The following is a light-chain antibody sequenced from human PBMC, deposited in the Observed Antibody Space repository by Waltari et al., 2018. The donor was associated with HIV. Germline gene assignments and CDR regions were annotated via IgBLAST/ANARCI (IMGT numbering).Light chain of an antibody. J-gene: IGLJ2*01. CDR2: EVR. CDR3: SSYTSSRVL. CDR1: SSDVGGYNY. Sequence: QSALTQPASVSGSPGQSITISCTGTSSDVGGYNYVSCYQQHPGKAPKLMIYEVRNRPSGVSNRFSGSKSGNTASLTISGLQAEDEADYYCSSYTSSRVLFGGGTKLTVL. V-gene: IGLV2-14*01.